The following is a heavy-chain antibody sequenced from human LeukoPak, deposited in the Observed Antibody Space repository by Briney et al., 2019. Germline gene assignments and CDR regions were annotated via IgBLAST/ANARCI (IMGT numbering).Heavy chain of an antibody. V-gene: IGHV1-2*02. CDR1: GYTFTVYY. CDR2: INPNSGGT. D-gene: IGHD3-9*01. J-gene: IGHJ4*02. CDR3: ARSPDILTGENFDY. Sequence: GASVKVSCKASGYTFTVYYMHWVRQAPGQGLEWMGWINPNSGGTNYAQKFQDRGTMTRDTSISTAYMELSRLRSDDTAVYYCARSPDILTGENFDYWGQGTLVTVSS.